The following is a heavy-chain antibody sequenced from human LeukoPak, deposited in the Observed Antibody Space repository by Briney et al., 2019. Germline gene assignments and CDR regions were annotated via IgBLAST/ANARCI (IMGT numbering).Heavy chain of an antibody. V-gene: IGHV4-30-4*01. D-gene: IGHD2-15*01. CDR1: GGSISSGGYY. CDR3: ARGGVVVAAGIVIFDY. Sequence: SETLSLTCTVSGGSISSGGYYWSWIRQPPGKGLEWIGYIYYSGSTYYNPSLKSRVTISVDTSKNQFSLKLSSVTAADTAVYYCARGGVVVAAGIVIFDYWGQGTLVTVSS. CDR2: IYYSGST. J-gene: IGHJ4*02.